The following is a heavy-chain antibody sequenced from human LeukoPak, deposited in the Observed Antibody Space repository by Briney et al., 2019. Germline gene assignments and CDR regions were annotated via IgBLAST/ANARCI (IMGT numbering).Heavy chain of an antibody. CDR1: GYTFTSYY. V-gene: IGHV1-46*01. J-gene: IGHJ4*02. CDR2: INPSGGST. CDR3: ARVRIGLRSVTDY. D-gene: IGHD3-10*02. Sequence: ASVKVSCKASGYTFTSYYMHWVRQAPGQGLEWMGIINPSGGSTSYAQKLQGRVTMTTDTSTSTAYMELRSLRSDDTAVYYCARVRIGLRSVTDYWGQGTLVTVSS.